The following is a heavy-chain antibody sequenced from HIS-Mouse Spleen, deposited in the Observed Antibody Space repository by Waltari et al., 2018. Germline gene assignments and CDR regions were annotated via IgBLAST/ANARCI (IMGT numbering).Heavy chain of an antibody. D-gene: IGHD7-27*01. Sequence: EVQLVESGGGLIQPGGSLRLSCAASGFTVSSNYMSWVRQAPGKGLDWVPVIYGGRSTYYADSVKCRCTISRDNSKNTMYRQLNSLRAEDTAVYYCAGGLEANWDDAFDIWGQGTMVTVSS. CDR1: GFTVSSNY. J-gene: IGHJ3*02. V-gene: IGHV3-53*01. CDR3: AGGLEANWDDAFDI. CDR2: IYGGRST.